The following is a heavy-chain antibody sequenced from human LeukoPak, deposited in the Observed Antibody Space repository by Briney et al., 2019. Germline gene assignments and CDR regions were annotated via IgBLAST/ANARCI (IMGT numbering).Heavy chain of an antibody. V-gene: IGHV3-7*01. Sequence: GGSLRLSCAASGFTFSTYWMSWVRQAPGKGPEWVANIKEDGSDKYYVGSVKGRFTISRDNAKNSLYLQMNSLRVEDTGVYYCARVTFHSWDPWGQGTLVTVSS. CDR3: ARVTFHSWDP. CDR2: IKEDGSDK. CDR1: GFTFSTYW. J-gene: IGHJ5*02. D-gene: IGHD2-15*01.